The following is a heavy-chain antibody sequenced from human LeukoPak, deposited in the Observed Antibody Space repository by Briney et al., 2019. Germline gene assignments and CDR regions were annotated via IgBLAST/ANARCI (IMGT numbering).Heavy chain of an antibody. CDR3: ARHVGGYDFANWFDP. Sequence: PSETLSLTCTVSGGSISSYYWNWIRQPPGKGLEWIGYISYSGSTNYNPSLKSRVTISVDTSKNQFSLKLSSVTAADTAVYYCARHVGGYDFANWFDPWGQGTLATVSS. CDR1: GGSISSYY. CDR2: ISYSGST. D-gene: IGHD5-12*01. J-gene: IGHJ5*02. V-gene: IGHV4-59*08.